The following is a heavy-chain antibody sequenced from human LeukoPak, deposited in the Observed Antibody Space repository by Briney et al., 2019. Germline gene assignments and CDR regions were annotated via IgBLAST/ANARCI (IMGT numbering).Heavy chain of an antibody. Sequence: SETLSLTCTVSGGSISSSSYYWSWIRQPPGKGLEWIGYIYYSGSTNYNPSLKSRVTISVDTSKNQFSLKLSSVTAADTAVYYCARHKHGGNEGWFDYWGQGTLVTVSS. CDR1: GGSISSSSYY. V-gene: IGHV4-61*05. CDR3: ARHKHGGNEGWFDY. D-gene: IGHD4-23*01. CDR2: IYYSGST. J-gene: IGHJ4*02.